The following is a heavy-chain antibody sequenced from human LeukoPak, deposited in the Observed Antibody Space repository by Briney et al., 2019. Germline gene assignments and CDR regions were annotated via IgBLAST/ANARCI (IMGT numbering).Heavy chain of an antibody. CDR3: AKIIVVVPAATDFFDY. D-gene: IGHD2-2*01. V-gene: IGHV3-30*02. J-gene: IGHJ4*02. CDR2: IRYDGSNK. CDR1: GFTFSSYG. Sequence: PGGSLRLSCAASGFTFSSYGMHWVRQAPGKGLEWVAFIRYDGSNKYYADSVNGRFTISRDNSKNTLYLQMNSLRAEDTAVYYCAKIIVVVPAATDFFDYWGQGTLVTVSS.